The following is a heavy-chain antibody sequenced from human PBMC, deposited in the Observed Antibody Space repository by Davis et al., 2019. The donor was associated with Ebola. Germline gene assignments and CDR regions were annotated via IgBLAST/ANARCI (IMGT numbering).Heavy chain of an antibody. V-gene: IGHV4-59*01. CDR3: AQDNPLRWFGP. CDR1: GGSITSYQ. Sequence: MPGGSLRLSCTVSGGSITSYQWNWVRQSPGKGLEWLGSIHSSGTTNYNPSLKSRVTISMDTSQNQFSLRLNSVTPADTAVYYCAQDNPLRWFGPWGQGTLVTVSS. CDR2: IHSSGTT. J-gene: IGHJ5*02. D-gene: IGHD1-14*01.